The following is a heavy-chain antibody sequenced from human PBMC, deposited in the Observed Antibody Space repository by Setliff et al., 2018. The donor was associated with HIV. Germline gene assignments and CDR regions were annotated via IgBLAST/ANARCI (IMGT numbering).Heavy chain of an antibody. D-gene: IGHD3-22*01. CDR2: IYQSGST. CDR3: ARPNYYDSGGYPDGFDI. CDR1: GGSISSSNW. Sequence: PSETLSLTCAVSGGSISSSNWWTWVRQPPGKGLEWIGEIYQSGSTNYNPSLKSRVTISVDKSKKQFSLKLSSVTAADTAVYCCARPNYYDSGGYPDGFDIWGQGTMVTVS. V-gene: IGHV4-4*01. J-gene: IGHJ3*02.